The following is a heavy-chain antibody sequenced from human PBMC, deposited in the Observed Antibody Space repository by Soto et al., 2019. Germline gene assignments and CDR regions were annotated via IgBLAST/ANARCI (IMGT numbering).Heavy chain of an antibody. CDR1: GGSFNSYY. Sequence: QVQLQQWGAGLLKPSETLSLTCAVYGGSFNSYYWSWIRQSPGKGLEWIGEVNHSGSTNSNPSLKSRVTVSVDMSKSQCSLKLSSLTAADTAVYYCARGHQGAYFDYWGRGTLVTVSS. CDR2: VNHSGST. CDR3: ARGHQGAYFDY. V-gene: IGHV4-34*01. D-gene: IGHD3-16*01. J-gene: IGHJ4*02.